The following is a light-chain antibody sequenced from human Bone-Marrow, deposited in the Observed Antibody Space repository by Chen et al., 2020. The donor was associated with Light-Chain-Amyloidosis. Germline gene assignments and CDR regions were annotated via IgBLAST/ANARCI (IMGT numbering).Light chain of an antibody. V-gene: IGKV1-39*01. J-gene: IGKJ4*01. CDR1: QSISTY. CDR2: AAS. Sequence: DIQMTRSPSSLSASIGDRVTLTCRASQSISTYLNWYQQKPGKAPKLLIYAASSLQSGVPSRFSGSGSGTEFTLTISSLQPEDFATYYCQQSYITPQVTFGGGTKVEIK. CDR3: QQSYITPQVT.